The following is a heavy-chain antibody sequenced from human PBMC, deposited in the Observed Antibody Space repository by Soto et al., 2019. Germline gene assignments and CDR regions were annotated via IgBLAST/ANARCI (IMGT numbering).Heavy chain of an antibody. J-gene: IGHJ6*04. CDR1: GYTFIRYG. Sequence: QVQLVQSAAEVKKPGASVRVSCKASGYTFIRYGIAWVRQAPGQGLEWMGWISPYNDYTIYAQKLQGRVTMTADTSTRTVYMEVGGLKSDETAVYSCARGGYYDNTWGKQSHYGLDVWGEGTSVTVSS. CDR3: ARGGYYDNTWGKQSHYGLDV. D-gene: IGHD3-16*01. V-gene: IGHV1-18*01. CDR2: ISPYNDYT.